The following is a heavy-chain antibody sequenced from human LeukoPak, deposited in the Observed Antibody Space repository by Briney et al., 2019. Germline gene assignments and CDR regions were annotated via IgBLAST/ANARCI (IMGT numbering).Heavy chain of an antibody. CDR2: ISYDGSNK. CDR1: GFTFSSYA. V-gene: IGHV3-30*04. Sequence: GGSLRLSCAASGFTFSSYAMHWVRQAPGKGLEWVAVISYDGSNKYYADSVKGRFTISRDNSKNTLYLQMNSLRAEDTAVYYCARDLMLRYFDWLLPWFDPWGQGTLVTVSS. J-gene: IGHJ5*02. D-gene: IGHD3-9*01. CDR3: ARDLMLRYFDWLLPWFDP.